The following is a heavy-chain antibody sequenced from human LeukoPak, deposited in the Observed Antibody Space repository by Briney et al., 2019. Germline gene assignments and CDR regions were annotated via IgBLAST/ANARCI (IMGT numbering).Heavy chain of an antibody. CDR3: ARTVGYYYSVFDI. CDR2: IYSGGST. Sequence: GGSLRLACAASGFSVSSNFMSWVRQAPGKGLEWVSVIYSGGSTYYADSVKGRFTISRDISKNTLSLQMNSLRAEDTALYYCARTVGYYYSVFDIWGQGTMVTVSS. CDR1: GFSVSSNF. V-gene: IGHV3-53*01. J-gene: IGHJ3*02. D-gene: IGHD3-22*01.